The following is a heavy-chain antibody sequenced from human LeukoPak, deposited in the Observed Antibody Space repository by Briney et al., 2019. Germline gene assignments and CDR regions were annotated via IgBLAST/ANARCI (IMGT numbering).Heavy chain of an antibody. D-gene: IGHD1-26*01. CDR3: ARGGTLDY. J-gene: IGHJ4*02. V-gene: IGHV3-23*01. CDR1: GFTLSGYW. CDR2: VSDSGGST. Sequence: PGGSLRLSCAASGFTLSGYWMSWVRQAPGKGLEWVSFVSDSGGSTYYADSVKGRFTISRDNPKNTLNLQMNSLRGEDTAVYYCARGGTLDYWGQGTLVTVSS.